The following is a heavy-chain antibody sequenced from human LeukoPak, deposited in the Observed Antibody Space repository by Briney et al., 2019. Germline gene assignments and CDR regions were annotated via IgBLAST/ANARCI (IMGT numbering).Heavy chain of an antibody. CDR3: ARGRSAAGNFDY. D-gene: IGHD6-13*01. CDR2: IYSSGST. CDR1: GGSIGSGGYY. V-gene: IGHV4-31*11. Sequence: SQTLSLTCAVSGGSIGSGGYYWSWIRHQPGKGLEWIGYIYSSGSTDYHPSLKSRLAISVDPPKNQFSLKVTSVTAADTAVYYCARGRSAAGNFDYWGQGTLVTVSS. J-gene: IGHJ4*02.